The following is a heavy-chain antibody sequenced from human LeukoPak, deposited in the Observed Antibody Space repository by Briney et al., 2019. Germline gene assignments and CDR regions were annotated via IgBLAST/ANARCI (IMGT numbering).Heavy chain of an antibody. CDR1: GFTFSSYG. Sequence: GGSLRLSCAASGFTFSSYGMHWVRQAPGKGLEWVAFIRSDGGDKYYADSVKGRLTISRDNSRNILYLQMNSLTAEDTAVHYCAKDSSWSFDYWGQGTLVTVSS. CDR2: IRSDGGDK. CDR3: AKDSSWSFDY. D-gene: IGHD6-13*01. V-gene: IGHV3-30*02. J-gene: IGHJ4*02.